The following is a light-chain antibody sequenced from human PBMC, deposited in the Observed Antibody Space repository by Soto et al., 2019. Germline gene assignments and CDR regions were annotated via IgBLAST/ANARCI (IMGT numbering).Light chain of an antibody. CDR1: QSLSSTY. Sequence: ELLFPPSQGTMSFSPVDRAQISFRASQSLSSTYLTWYVQKRGQANRLLIYGASKRATGIPDRFSGSGSGTDFTLTISRLEPEDFAVYFCKQYGTSPLNFGGGTKVDIK. J-gene: IGKJ4*01. CDR3: KQYGTSPLN. V-gene: IGKV3-20*01. CDR2: GAS.